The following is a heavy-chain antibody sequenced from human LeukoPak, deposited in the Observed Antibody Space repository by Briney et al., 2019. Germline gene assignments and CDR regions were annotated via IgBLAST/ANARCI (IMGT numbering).Heavy chain of an antibody. CDR2: ISGSSGII. CDR1: GFTFNTYT. J-gene: IGHJ4*02. CDR3: ARVLLWFGVFDY. D-gene: IGHD3-10*01. V-gene: IGHV3-48*01. Sequence: PGGSLRLSCAASGFTFNTYTMNWVRQAPGKGLEWVSYISGSSGIIGYADSVRGRFTISRNNSKNTLYLQMNSLRAEDTAVYYCARVLLWFGVFDYWGQGTLVTVSS.